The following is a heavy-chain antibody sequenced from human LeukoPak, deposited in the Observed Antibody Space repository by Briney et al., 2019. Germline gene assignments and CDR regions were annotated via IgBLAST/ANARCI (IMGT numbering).Heavy chain of an antibody. D-gene: IGHD2-15*01. CDR1: GGSISSYY. J-gene: IGHJ5*02. CDR3: ARDRPTLGYCSGASCDNWFDP. V-gene: IGHV4-59*01. Sequence: SETLSLTCADSGGSISSYYWSWIRQPPGKGLEWIGYIYYSGSTNYNPSLKSRVTISVDTSKNQFSLKLSSVTAADTAVYYCARDRPTLGYCSGASCDNWFDPWGQGTLVTVSS. CDR2: IYYSGST.